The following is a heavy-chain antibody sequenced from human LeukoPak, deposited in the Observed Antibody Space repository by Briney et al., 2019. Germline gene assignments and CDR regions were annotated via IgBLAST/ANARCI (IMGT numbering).Heavy chain of an antibody. V-gene: IGHV3-20*04. CDR2: INWNGGST. CDR1: GSTFDDFG. J-gene: IGHJ4*02. Sequence: GGSLRLSCAASGSTFDDFGMSWVRQAPGKGLERVSGINWNGGSTGYADSVKGRFTISRDNGKNSLYLQMNSLRAEDTALYYCARGSEVVTAIPWYFDYWGQGTLVTVSS. D-gene: IGHD2-21*02. CDR3: ARGSEVVTAIPWYFDY.